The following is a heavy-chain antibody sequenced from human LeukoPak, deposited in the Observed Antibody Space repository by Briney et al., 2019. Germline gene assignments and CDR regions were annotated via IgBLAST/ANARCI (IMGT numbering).Heavy chain of an antibody. D-gene: IGHD6-19*01. J-gene: IGHJ4*02. V-gene: IGHV5-51*01. CDR2: IYPGDSDT. CDR3: ARHESPYSSGTPLYFFDF. CDR1: GYSFTSYW. Sequence: GESLKISCQGSGYSFTSYWIGWVRQLPGKGLEWMGIIYPGDSDTRYSPSFQGQVTISADKSINTAYLQWSSLKASDTAMYYCARHESPYSSGTPLYFFDFWGQGTLVTVSS.